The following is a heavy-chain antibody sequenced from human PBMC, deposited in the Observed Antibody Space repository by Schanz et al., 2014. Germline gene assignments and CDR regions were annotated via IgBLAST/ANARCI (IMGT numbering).Heavy chain of an antibody. J-gene: IGHJ4*02. CDR2: INPSGGST. Sequence: QVQLVQSAPEVKKPGASVKVSCKASGYTFTSYGINWVRQAPGQGLEWMGIINPSGGSTSYAQKFQGRVTMTRDTSTSTVYMELSSLRSEDTAVYYCARDGEAAAGCDYWGQGTLVTVSS. CDR3: ARDGEAAAGCDY. V-gene: IGHV1-46*03. CDR1: GYTFTSYG. D-gene: IGHD6-13*01.